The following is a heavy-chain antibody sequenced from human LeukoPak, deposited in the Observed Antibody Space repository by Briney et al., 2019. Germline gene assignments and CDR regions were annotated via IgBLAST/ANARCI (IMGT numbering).Heavy chain of an antibody. D-gene: IGHD3-22*01. J-gene: IGHJ3*02. CDR2: IIPIFGTA. CDR1: GGTFSSYA. CDR3: ARVGDSYYDSSGYPNAFDI. Sequence: ASVKVSCKASGGTFSSYAISRVRQAPGQGLEWMGRIIPIFGTANYAQKFQGRVTITTDESTSTACMELSSLRSEDTAVYYCARVGDSYYDSSGYPNAFDIWGQGTMVTVSS. V-gene: IGHV1-69*05.